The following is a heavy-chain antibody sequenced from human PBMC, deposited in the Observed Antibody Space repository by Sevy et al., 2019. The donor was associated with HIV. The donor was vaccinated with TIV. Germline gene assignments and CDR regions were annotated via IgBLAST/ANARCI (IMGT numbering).Heavy chain of an antibody. V-gene: IGHV3-73*01. Sequence: GGSLRLSCAASGFTFSGSAMHWVRQASGKGLEWVGRIRSKANSYATASAASVKGRFTISRDDSKNTAYLQMNSLKTEDTAVYYCTSWAGYDFWSGPNDAFDIWGQGTMVTVSS. D-gene: IGHD3-3*01. CDR3: TSWAGYDFWSGPNDAFDI. CDR1: GFTFSGSA. CDR2: IRSKANSYAT. J-gene: IGHJ3*02.